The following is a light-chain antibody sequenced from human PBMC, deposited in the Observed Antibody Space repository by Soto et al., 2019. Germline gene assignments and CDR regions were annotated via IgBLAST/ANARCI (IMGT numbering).Light chain of an antibody. V-gene: IGKV1-39*01. Sequence: IDMTQSPYSLPASVGDRVTLSXRASRSISIYFNWYQQQPGXAPKXXXDDXSSLQRGVPSRLSGSGSGTEFTRTISSLQPADCADYYCQHYKSDSEAFGQGTKVDIK. J-gene: IGKJ1*01. CDR1: RSISIY. CDR2: DXS. CDR3: QHYKSDSEA.